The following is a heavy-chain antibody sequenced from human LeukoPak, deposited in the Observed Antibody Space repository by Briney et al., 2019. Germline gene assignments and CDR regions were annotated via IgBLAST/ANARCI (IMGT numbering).Heavy chain of an antibody. CDR3: VSQYTSGGLVTYYFDY. CDR2: ISSSSSII. V-gene: IGHV3-48*04. Sequence: GGSLRLSCAASGFTFSNYNMNWVRQAPGKGLEWVSYISSSSSIIYYADSVKGRFTISRDNSKNTLYLQMNSLRAEDTAVYYCVSQYTSGGLVTYYFDYWGQGTLVTVSS. CDR1: GFTFSNYN. D-gene: IGHD3-16*01. J-gene: IGHJ4*02.